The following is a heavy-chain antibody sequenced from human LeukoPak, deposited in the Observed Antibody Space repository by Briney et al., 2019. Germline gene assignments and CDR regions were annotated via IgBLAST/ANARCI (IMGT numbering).Heavy chain of an antibody. V-gene: IGHV3-48*01. CDR3: ARDLIKGGDV. CDR1: GFTFSSYS. Sequence: GGSLRLSCAASGFTFSSYSMNWVRQAPGEGLEWVSYISSSSSTIYYADSVKGRFTISRDNAKNSLYLQMNSLRAEDTAVYYCARDLIKGGDVWGQGTMVTVSS. CDR2: ISSSSSTI. D-gene: IGHD3-10*01. J-gene: IGHJ3*01.